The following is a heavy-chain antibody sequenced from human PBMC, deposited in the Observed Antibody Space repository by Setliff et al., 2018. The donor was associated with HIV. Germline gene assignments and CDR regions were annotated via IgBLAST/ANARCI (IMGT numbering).Heavy chain of an antibody. CDR2: MFYSGRT. D-gene: IGHD3-10*01. J-gene: IGHJ5*02. CDR1: GGSIRSSTYY. Sequence: LSLTCTVSGGSIRSSTYYWAWIRHSPGKGLEWIGSMFYSGRTYHNPSLKSRVTISVDTSKNRFSLKLNSVTAADTAVYYCARDMMFHYGESGSFGWFDPWGQGTLVTVSS. CDR3: ARDMMFHYGESGSFGWFDP. V-gene: IGHV4-39*07.